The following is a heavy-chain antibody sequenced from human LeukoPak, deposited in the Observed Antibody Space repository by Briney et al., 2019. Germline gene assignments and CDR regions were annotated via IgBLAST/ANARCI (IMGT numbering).Heavy chain of an antibody. D-gene: IGHD6-6*01. CDR2: IIPIFGTA. J-gene: IGHJ5*02. Sequence: SVKVSCKASGGTFSSYAISWVRQAPGQGLEWMGGIIPIFGTANYAQKLQGRVTITTDESTSTAYMELSSLRSEDTAVYYCARDNSFSSSGWFDPWGQGTLVTVSS. CDR3: ARDNSFSSSGWFDP. CDR1: GGTFSSYA. V-gene: IGHV1-69*05.